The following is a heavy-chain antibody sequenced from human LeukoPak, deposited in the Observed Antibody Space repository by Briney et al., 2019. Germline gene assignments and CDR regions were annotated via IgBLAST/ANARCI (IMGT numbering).Heavy chain of an antibody. CDR1: GFTFSSYS. CDR3: ARRPMITFGGVIVPTPFDY. J-gene: IGHJ4*02. Sequence: PGGSLRLSCAASGFTFSSYSMNWVRQAPGKGLEWVSYISSSSSTIYYADSVKGRFTISRDNAKNSLYLQMNSLRAEDTAVYYCARRPMITFGGVIVPTPFDYWGQGTLVTVSS. D-gene: IGHD3-16*02. CDR2: ISSSSSTI. V-gene: IGHV3-48*04.